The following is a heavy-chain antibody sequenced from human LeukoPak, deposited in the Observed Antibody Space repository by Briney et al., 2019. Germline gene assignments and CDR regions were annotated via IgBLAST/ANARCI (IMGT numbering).Heavy chain of an antibody. CDR1: GFTFSNAW. V-gene: IGHV3-15*01. D-gene: IGHD4-17*01. CDR2: IKSKTDGGTT. Sequence: GGSLRLSCAASGFTFSNAWMSWVRQAPGKGLVWVGRIKSKTDGGTTDYAAPVKGRFTISRDDSKNTLYLQMNSLKTEDTAVYYCTGYGDSYTFDYWGQGTLVTVSS. J-gene: IGHJ4*02. CDR3: TGYGDSYTFDY.